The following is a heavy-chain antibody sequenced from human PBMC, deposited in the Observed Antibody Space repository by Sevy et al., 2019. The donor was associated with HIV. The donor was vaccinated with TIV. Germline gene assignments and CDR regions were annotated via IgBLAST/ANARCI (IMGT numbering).Heavy chain of an antibody. Sequence: SETVSLTCTVSGGSISSGGYYWSWIRQHPGKGLEWIGYIYYSGSTYYNPSLKSRVTISVDTSKNQFSLKLSSVTAADTAVYYCARGGTTVTTGFDFCDYWGQGTLVTVSS. CDR3: ARGGTTVTTGFDFCDY. CDR2: IYYSGST. V-gene: IGHV4-31*03. CDR1: GGSISSGGYY. D-gene: IGHD4-17*01. J-gene: IGHJ4*02.